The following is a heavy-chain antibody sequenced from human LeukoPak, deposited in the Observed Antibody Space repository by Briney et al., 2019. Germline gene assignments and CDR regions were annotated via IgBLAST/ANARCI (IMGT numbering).Heavy chain of an antibody. CDR3: ARVGWFGDQGDDAFDI. CDR1: GGTFSSYA. V-gene: IGHV1-8*02. CDR2: VNPNSGGT. D-gene: IGHD3-10*01. J-gene: IGHJ3*02. Sequence: ASVKVSCKASGGTFSSYAISWVRQAPGQGLEWMGWVNPNSGGTSYAQKFQGRVTMTRDMSTSTVYMELSSLRSEDTAVFYCARVGWFGDQGDDAFDIWGQGTMVTVSS.